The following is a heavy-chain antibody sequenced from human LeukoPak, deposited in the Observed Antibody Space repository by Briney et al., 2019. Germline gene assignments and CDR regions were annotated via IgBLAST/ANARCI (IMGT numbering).Heavy chain of an antibody. Sequence: GGSLRLSCEVSGFTFSSYAMHWVRQAPGEGLEYVSAISSDGGRTYYADSVKGRFTISRDNAKNSLYLQMNSLRAEDTAVYYCARVGGYDAFDIWGQGTMVTVSS. J-gene: IGHJ3*02. CDR3: ARVGGYDAFDI. CDR1: GFTFSSYA. V-gene: IGHV3-64*04. CDR2: ISSDGGRT. D-gene: IGHD5-12*01.